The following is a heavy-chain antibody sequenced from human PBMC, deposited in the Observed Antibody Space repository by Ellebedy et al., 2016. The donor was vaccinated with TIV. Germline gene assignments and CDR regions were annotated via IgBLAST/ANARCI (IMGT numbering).Heavy chain of an antibody. V-gene: IGHV5-10-1*01. CDR3: ARASVRGLPDVFDI. CDR1: GFRFSNYW. D-gene: IGHD3-10*01. J-gene: IGHJ3*02. Sequence: GESLKISCEGSGFRFSNYWISWVRQMPGKGLEWMGRIDPSDSYTYYSPSFQSHVIISADKSISTAYLQGRSLEASDSAIYYCARASVRGLPDVFDIWGQGTLVSVSS. CDR2: IDPSDSYT.